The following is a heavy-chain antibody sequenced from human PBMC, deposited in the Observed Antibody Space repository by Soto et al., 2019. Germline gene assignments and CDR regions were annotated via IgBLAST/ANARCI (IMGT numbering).Heavy chain of an antibody. V-gene: IGHV1-18*04. CDR3: ASIKSGYDLDY. CDR1: GYTFTSYG. J-gene: IGHJ4*02. Sequence: SAKVSCKDSGYTFTSYGTSWARQAPGQGLEWMGWISAYNGNTNYAQKLQGRVTMTTDTSTSTAYMELRSLRSDDTDVYYCASIKSGYDLDYWGQGTLVTVSS. D-gene: IGHD5-12*01. CDR2: ISAYNGNT.